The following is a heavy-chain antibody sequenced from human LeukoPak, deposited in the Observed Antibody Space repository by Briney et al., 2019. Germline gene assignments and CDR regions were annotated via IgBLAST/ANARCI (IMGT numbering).Heavy chain of an antibody. CDR1: GYTFTGYY. CDR2: INPNSGGT. CDR3: ARYEYSSSGAFDY. Sequence: ASVTVSCKASGYTFTGYYMHWVRQAPGQGLEWMGWINPNSGGTNYAQKFQGRVTMTRDTSISTAYMELSRLRSDDTAVYYCARYEYSSSGAFDYWGQGTLVTVSS. D-gene: IGHD6-6*01. V-gene: IGHV1-2*02. J-gene: IGHJ4*02.